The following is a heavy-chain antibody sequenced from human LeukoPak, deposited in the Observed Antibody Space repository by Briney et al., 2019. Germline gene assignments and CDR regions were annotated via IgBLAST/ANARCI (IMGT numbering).Heavy chain of an antibody. D-gene: IGHD1-26*01. J-gene: IGHJ4*02. V-gene: IGHV3-23*01. Sequence: GGSLRLSCAASGFTFTSYSMNWVRQAPGKGLEWVSTISGGGGSTDYADPVKGRFTISRDNSKTALYLQVNRVRAEATAVYYCAKGGKWDVTPFDYWGQGTLVTVSS. CDR1: GFTFTSYS. CDR3: AKGGKWDVTPFDY. CDR2: ISGGGGST.